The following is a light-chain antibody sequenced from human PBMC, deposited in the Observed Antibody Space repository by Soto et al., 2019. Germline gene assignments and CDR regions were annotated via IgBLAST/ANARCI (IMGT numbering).Light chain of an antibody. J-gene: IGKJ1*01. V-gene: IGKV2-28*01. CDR1: QSLLHSNGYNY. CDR2: LSS. Sequence: DIVMTQSPLSLPVTPGEAASISCRSSQSLLHSNGYNYLDWYLQKPGQSPQLLVYLSSHRASGVPDRFSGSGSGTDFTLEISRVEAEAVGVYYCMQALDTPTTFGQGTKVEIK. CDR3: MQALDTPTT.